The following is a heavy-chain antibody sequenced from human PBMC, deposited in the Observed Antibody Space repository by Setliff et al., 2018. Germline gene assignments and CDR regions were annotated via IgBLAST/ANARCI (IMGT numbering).Heavy chain of an antibody. CDR2: IYPSNSNI. CDR3: ARHRVGNSGYAIPILDF. CDR1: GYSFTDYW. J-gene: IGHJ4*02. D-gene: IGHD5-12*01. V-gene: IGHV5-51*01. Sequence: PGESLKISCKASGYSFTDYWIAWVRQMPGKGLEWMGIIYPSNSNIKYSPSFEAQITFSVDKSITTAYLLWSSLKASDTAIYYCARHRVGNSGYAIPILDFWGQGALVTVS.